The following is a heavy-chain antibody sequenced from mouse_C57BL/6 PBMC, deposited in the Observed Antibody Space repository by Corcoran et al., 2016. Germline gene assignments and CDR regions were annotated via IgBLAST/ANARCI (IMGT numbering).Heavy chain of an antibody. J-gene: IGHJ1*03. V-gene: IGHV3-6*01. CDR1: GYSITSGYY. CDR2: ISYDGSN. CDR3: ARDGDYGHFDV. D-gene: IGHD1-1*01. Sequence: DVQLQESGPGLVKPSQSLSLTCSVTGYSITSGYYWNWIRQFPGNKLEWMGYISYDGSNNYNPSLKNRISITRDTSKNQFFLKLNSVTTEDTATYYCARDGDYGHFDVWGTGTTVTVSS.